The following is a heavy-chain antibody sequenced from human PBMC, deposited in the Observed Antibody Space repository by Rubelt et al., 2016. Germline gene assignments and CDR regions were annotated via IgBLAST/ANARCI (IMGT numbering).Heavy chain of an antibody. D-gene: IGHD3-9*01. V-gene: IGHV1-2*02. J-gene: IGHJ3*02. CDR3: ARGAGGRYFDWYDAFDI. CDR1: GYTFTSYY. Sequence: QVQLVQSGAEVKKPGASVKVSCKASGYTFTSYYMHWVRQAPGQGLEWMGWINPNSGGTNYAQKLQGRVARARDTSFRTAYMGRSRLGSDDTAVYYGARGAGGRYFDWYDAFDIWGQGTMVTVSS. CDR2: INPNSGGT.